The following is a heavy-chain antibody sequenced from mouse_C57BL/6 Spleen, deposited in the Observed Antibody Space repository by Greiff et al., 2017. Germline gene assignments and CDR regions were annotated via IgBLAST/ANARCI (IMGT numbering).Heavy chain of an antibody. V-gene: IGHV1-52*01. D-gene: IGHD2-4*01. J-gene: IGHJ2*01. Sequence: VQLQQPGPELVRPGSSVKLSCKASGYPFTSYWMHWVKQRPLQSLEWIGNIDPSASGTHYNQKFKDKATLTVDKSSSTAYMQLNSLTSEDSAVYYCARERVDEYDAGSLGYWGQGTILTVS. CDR3: ARERVDEYDAGSLGY. CDR1: GYPFTSYW. CDR2: IDPSASGT.